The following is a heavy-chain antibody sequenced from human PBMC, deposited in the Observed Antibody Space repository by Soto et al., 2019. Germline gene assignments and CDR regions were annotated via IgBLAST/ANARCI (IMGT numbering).Heavy chain of an antibody. CDR2: ISAGSSDT. V-gene: IGHV3-23*01. CDR3: AQVPGARNYYFYGMDV. J-gene: IGHJ6*02. Sequence: PGGSLRLSCAASGLSFSDNAMSWVRQAPGKGLEWVSTISAGSSDTFYADSVKGRFTISRDNSKNTLFLQMNSVRVDDTAVYYCAQVPGARNYYFYGMDVWGQGTTVTV. CDR1: GLSFSDNA.